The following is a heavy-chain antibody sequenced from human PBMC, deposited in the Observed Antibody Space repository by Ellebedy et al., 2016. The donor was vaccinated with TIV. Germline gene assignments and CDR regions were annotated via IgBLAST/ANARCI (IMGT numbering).Heavy chain of an antibody. CDR2: MNPNSGNT. CDR1: GYTFTSYD. V-gene: IGHV1-8*01. Sequence: ASVKVSCXASGYTFTSYDINWVRQATGQGLEWMGWMNPNSGNTGYAQKFQGRVTMTRNTSISTAYMELSSLRSEDTAVYYCARDVKGHSSGYYLGDYWGQGTLVTVSS. J-gene: IGHJ4*02. D-gene: IGHD3-22*01. CDR3: ARDVKGHSSGYYLGDY.